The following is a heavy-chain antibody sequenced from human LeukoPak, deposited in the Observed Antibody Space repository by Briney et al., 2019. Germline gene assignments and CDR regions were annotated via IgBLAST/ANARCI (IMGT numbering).Heavy chain of an antibody. D-gene: IGHD3-22*01. V-gene: IGHV3-53*01. CDR1: GFVVSNNY. Sequence: GGSLRLSCAASGFVVSNNYLTWVRQAPGKGLEWVSVIYRGGDTFYEDSVKGRFTISRDNSKNTLYLQMNSLRAEDTAVYYCARGLYYDGSGYYYHDYWGQGTLVTVSS. CDR3: ARGLYYDGSGYYYHDY. CDR2: IYRGGDT. J-gene: IGHJ4*02.